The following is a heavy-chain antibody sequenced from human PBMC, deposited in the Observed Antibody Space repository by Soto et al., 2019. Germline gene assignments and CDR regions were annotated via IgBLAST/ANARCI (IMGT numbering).Heavy chain of an antibody. J-gene: IGHJ4*02. CDR2: ISYDGSTK. CDR1: GFTFSSYA. V-gene: IGHV3-30-3*02. Sequence: QVQLVESGGGVVQPGRSLRLSCAASGFTFSSYAMHWVRQAPGKGLEWVGTISYDGSTKFYADSVKGRFTISRDNSKNTLYLQMNSLRAEDTAVYYCAKMQYYDSDYWGQGTLVTVSS. CDR3: AKMQYYDSDY. D-gene: IGHD5-12*01.